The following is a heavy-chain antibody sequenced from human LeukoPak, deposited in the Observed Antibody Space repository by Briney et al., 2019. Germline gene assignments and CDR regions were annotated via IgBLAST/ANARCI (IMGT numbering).Heavy chain of an antibody. Sequence: GGSLRLSCAASGFTFSSYAMSWVRQAPGKGLEWVSAISGSGGSTYYADSVKGRFTISRDNSKNTLYLQMNSLRAEDTAVYYCAKERITMIVVVIPSDALDIWGQGTMVTVSS. CDR3: AKERITMIVVVIPSDALDI. CDR2: ISGSGGST. D-gene: IGHD3-22*01. V-gene: IGHV3-23*01. CDR1: GFTFSSYA. J-gene: IGHJ3*02.